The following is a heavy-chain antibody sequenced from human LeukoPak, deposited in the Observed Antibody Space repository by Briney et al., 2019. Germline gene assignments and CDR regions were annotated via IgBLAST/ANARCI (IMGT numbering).Heavy chain of an antibody. D-gene: IGHD6-6*01. CDR3: ARDRVEYSSSSDLDY. CDR1: GFTFNSYS. Sequence: PGGSLRLSCAASGFTFNSYSMNWVRQAPGKGLEWVSSISSSSSYIYYADSVKGRFTISRDNAKNSLYLQMNSLRAEDTAVYYCARDRVEYSSSSDLDYWGQGTLVTVSS. J-gene: IGHJ4*02. CDR2: ISSSSSYI. V-gene: IGHV3-21*01.